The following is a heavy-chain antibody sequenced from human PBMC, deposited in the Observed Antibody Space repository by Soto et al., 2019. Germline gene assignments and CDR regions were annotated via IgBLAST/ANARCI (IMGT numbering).Heavy chain of an antibody. J-gene: IGHJ5*02. CDR1: GGTFSSYA. CDR3: AREPYYYDSSAPPGFDP. D-gene: IGHD3-22*01. V-gene: IGHV1-69*13. Sequence: SVKVSCKASGGTFSSYAISWVRQAPGQGLEWMGGIIPIFGTANYAQKFQGRVTITADESTSTAYMELSSLRSEDTAVYYCAREPYYYDSSAPPGFDPWGQGTLVTVSS. CDR2: IIPIFGTA.